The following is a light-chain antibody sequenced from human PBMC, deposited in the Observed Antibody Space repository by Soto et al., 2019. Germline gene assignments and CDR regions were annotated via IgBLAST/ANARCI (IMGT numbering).Light chain of an antibody. CDR3: AAWDDTVRSYV. J-gene: IGLJ1*01. CDR2: RND. CDR1: ISNIGNNY. V-gene: IGLV1-47*01. Sequence: QSMLTQPSSVSGTPGQGVTISCSGSISNIGNNYVYLLQQLPGTAPKVLSNRNDQRPSGVPDRFSGSKSGTSAPLAISGLRSEDEADYYCAAWDDTVRSYVFGAGTKRTVL.